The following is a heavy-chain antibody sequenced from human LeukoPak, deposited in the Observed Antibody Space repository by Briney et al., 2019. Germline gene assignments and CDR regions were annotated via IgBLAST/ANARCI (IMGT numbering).Heavy chain of an antibody. Sequence: SETLSLTCTVSGGSISSGGYYWSWIRQHPGKGPEWIGYIYYSGSTYYNPSLKSRVTISVDTSKNQFSLKLSSVTAADTAVYYCATSSTSWLDAFDIWGQGTMVTVSS. CDR1: GGSISSGGYY. V-gene: IGHV4-31*03. D-gene: IGHD2-2*01. CDR2: IYYSGST. J-gene: IGHJ3*02. CDR3: ATSSTSWLDAFDI.